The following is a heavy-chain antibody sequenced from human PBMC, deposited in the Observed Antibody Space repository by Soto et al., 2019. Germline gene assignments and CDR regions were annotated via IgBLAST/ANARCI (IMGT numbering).Heavy chain of an antibody. J-gene: IGHJ6*02. Sequence: GGSLRLSCAASGFSFSTYYMNWVRQAPGKGLEWVSLISWDGGSTYYADSVKGRFTISRDNSKNSLYLQMNSLRTEDTALYYCAKEAAATPEYYYYGMDVWGQGTTVTVS. CDR3: AKEAAATPEYYYYGMDV. D-gene: IGHD6-13*01. CDR1: GFSFSTYY. V-gene: IGHV3-43*01. CDR2: ISWDGGST.